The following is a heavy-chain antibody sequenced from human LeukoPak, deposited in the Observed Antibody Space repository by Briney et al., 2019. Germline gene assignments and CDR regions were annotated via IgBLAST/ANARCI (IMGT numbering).Heavy chain of an antibody. CDR2: IIPIFGTA. D-gene: IGHD3-22*01. CDR1: GGTFSSYA. Sequence: SVKVSCKASGGTFSSYAISWARQAPGQGLEWMGRIIPIFGTANYAQKFQGRVTITTDESTSTAYMELSSLRSEDTAVYYCASATYYYDSSGYYYHYWGQGTLVTVSS. CDR3: ASATYYYDSSGYYYHY. J-gene: IGHJ4*02. V-gene: IGHV1-69*05.